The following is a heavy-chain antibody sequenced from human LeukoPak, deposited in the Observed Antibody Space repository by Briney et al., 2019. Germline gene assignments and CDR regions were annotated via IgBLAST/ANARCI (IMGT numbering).Heavy chain of an antibody. CDR3: ARSGSYYDSSGYYFDY. D-gene: IGHD3-22*01. CDR1: GFTLSSYA. J-gene: IGHJ4*02. Sequence: PGGSLRLSCGVSGFTLSSYAMSWVRQAPGKGLEWVSAISGSGTSTYYAASVKGRSTISRDNSKNTLYLQMNSLRAEDTAVYYCARSGSYYDSSGYYFDYWGQGALVTVSS. V-gene: IGHV3-23*01. CDR2: ISGSGTST.